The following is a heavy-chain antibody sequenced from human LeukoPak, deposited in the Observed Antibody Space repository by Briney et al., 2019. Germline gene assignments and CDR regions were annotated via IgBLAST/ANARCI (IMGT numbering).Heavy chain of an antibody. J-gene: IGHJ5*02. Sequence: ASVKVSCKASGYTFTSYYMHWVRQAPGQGLEWMGIINPSGGSTSYAQKFQGRVTMTRDMSTSTVYMELSSLRSEDTAVYYCARSREYYDSSGWAWFDPWGQGTLVTASS. V-gene: IGHV1-46*01. CDR1: GYTFTSYY. CDR2: INPSGGST. D-gene: IGHD3-22*01. CDR3: ARSREYYDSSGWAWFDP.